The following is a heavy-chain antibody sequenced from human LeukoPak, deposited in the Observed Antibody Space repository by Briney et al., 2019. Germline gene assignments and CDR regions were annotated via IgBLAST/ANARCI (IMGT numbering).Heavy chain of an antibody. CDR1: GYTFTGYY. D-gene: IGHD3-16*01. J-gene: IGHJ4*02. V-gene: IGHV1-69*05. CDR2: IIPIFGTA. CDR3: ARRLLGIDY. Sequence: ASVKVSCKASGYTFTGYYMHWVRQAPGQGLEWMGGIIPIFGTANYAQKFQGRVTITTDESTSTAYMELSSVRSEDTAEYYCARRLLGIDYWGQGTLVTVSS.